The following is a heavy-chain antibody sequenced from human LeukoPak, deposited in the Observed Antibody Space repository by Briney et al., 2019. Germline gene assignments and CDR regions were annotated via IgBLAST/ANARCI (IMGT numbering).Heavy chain of an antibody. CDR3: ARASLGYYDSSGYSKY. CDR2: IWYDGSNK. CDR1: GFTFSDYY. V-gene: IGHV3-33*08. D-gene: IGHD3-22*01. Sequence: GGSLRLSCAASGFTFSDYYMSWIRQAPGKGLEWVAVIWYDGSNKYYADSVKGRFTISRDNSKNTLYLQMNSLRAEDTAVYYCARASLGYYDSSGYSKYWGQGTLVTVSS. J-gene: IGHJ4*02.